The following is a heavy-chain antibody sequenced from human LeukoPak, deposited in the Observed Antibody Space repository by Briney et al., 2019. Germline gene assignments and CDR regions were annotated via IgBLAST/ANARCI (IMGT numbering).Heavy chain of an antibody. D-gene: IGHD3-9*01. V-gene: IGHV4-59*01. CDR3: ARGRYYDILTGYSSHFDY. CDR1: GGSISSYY. Sequence: SETLSLTCTVSGGSISSYYWSWIRQPPGKGLEWIGYIYYSGSTNYNPSLKSRVTISVDTSKNQFSLKLSSVTAADTAVYYCARGRYYDILTGYSSHFDYWGQGTLVNVSS. CDR2: IYYSGST. J-gene: IGHJ4*02.